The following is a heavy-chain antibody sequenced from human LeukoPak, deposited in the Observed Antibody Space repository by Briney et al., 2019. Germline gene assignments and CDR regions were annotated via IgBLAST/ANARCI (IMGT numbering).Heavy chain of an antibody. D-gene: IGHD4-17*01. J-gene: IGHJ5*02. CDR1: GFXFSSYG. CDR2: ISYDGSNK. CDR3: AKAGDKTMTPGS. Sequence: GSLRLSCAASGFXFSSYGMHWVRQAPGKGLEWVAVISYDGSNKYYADSVKGRFTISRDNSKNTLYVQMNSLRAEDTAVYYCAKAGDKTMTPGSWGQGTLVTASS. V-gene: IGHV3-30*18.